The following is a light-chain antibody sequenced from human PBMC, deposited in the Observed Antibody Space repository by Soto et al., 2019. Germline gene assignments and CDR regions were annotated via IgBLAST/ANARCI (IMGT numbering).Light chain of an antibody. CDR1: QDISTY. Sequence: RLTQSPSSPSASVGDTVTISCRASQDISTYLAWYQQKPGKAPTLLIFGASSLHNGVPPRFAGSGSGSEFTLTINRLQPDDFATYYCQHYTLYSAPFGQGTRV. J-gene: IGKJ5*01. CDR3: QHYTLYSAP. CDR2: GAS. V-gene: IGKV1-5*01.